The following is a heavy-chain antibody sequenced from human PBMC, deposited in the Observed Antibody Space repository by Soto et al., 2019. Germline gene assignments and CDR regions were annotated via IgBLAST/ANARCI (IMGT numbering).Heavy chain of an antibody. Sequence: SLKISCKGSGYSFTSHWIGWVRQMPGKGLEWMGIIYPGDSDTRYSPSFQGQVTISADKSISTAYLQWSSLKASDTAMYYCARRYCSSTSCYRNWFDPWGQGTLVTVSS. D-gene: IGHD2-2*01. CDR2: IYPGDSDT. J-gene: IGHJ5*02. CDR3: ARRYCSSTSCYRNWFDP. CDR1: GYSFTSHW. V-gene: IGHV5-51*01.